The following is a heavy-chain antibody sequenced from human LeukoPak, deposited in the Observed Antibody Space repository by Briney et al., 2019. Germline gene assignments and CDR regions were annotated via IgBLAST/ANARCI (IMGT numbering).Heavy chain of an antibody. D-gene: IGHD4-17*01. J-gene: IGHJ3*02. Sequence: SETLSLTCTVSGGSISSYYWSWTRQPPGKGLEWIGYIYYSGSTNYNPSLKSRVTISADTSKNQFSLKLSSVTAADTAVYYCARDLLDGDYAYDAFDIWGQGTMVTVSS. V-gene: IGHV4-59*01. CDR3: ARDLLDGDYAYDAFDI. CDR1: GGSISSYY. CDR2: IYYSGST.